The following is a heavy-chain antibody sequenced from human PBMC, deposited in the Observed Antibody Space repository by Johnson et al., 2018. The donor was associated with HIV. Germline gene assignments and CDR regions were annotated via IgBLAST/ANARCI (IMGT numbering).Heavy chain of an antibody. Sequence: VQLVESGGSVVRPGGSLRLSCAASGFTFSRYAMHWVRQAPGKGLEWVAVISYHGSNKYYADSVKGRFTISRDNSKNTLFLQMNSLRAEDTAVYYCARQKLGGGWTLDDAFEIWGQGIMVTVSS. CDR1: GFTFSRYA. CDR2: ISYHGSNK. D-gene: IGHD3-16*01. J-gene: IGHJ3*02. CDR3: ARQKLGGGWTLDDAFEI. V-gene: IGHV3-30-3*01.